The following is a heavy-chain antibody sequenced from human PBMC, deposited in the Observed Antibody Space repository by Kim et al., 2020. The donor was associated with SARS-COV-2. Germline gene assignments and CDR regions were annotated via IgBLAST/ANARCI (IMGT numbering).Heavy chain of an antibody. V-gene: IGHV3-11*06. CDR1: GFTFSDYY. D-gene: IGHD6-13*01. CDR2: ISSSSSYT. J-gene: IGHJ5*02. Sequence: GGSLRLSCAASGFTFSDYYMSWIRQAPGKGLEWVSYISSSSSYTNYADSVKGRFTISRDNAKNSLYLQMNSLRAEDTAVYYCARRPRIAAAGKGNGVLHRNWFDPWGQGTLVTVSS. CDR3: ARRPRIAAAGKGNGVLHRNWFDP.